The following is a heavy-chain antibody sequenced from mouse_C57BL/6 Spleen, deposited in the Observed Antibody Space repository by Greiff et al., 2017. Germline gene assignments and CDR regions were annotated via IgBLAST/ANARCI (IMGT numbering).Heavy chain of an antibody. CDR2: INPNNGGT. CDR3: ARELYWYFDV. Sequence: EVQVVESGPELVKPGASVKMSCKASGYTFTDYNMHWVKQSHGKSLEWIGYINPNNGGTSYNQKFKGKATLTVNKSSSTAYMELRSLTSEDSAVYYCARELYWYFDVWGTGTTVTVSS. J-gene: IGHJ1*03. V-gene: IGHV1-22*01. CDR1: GYTFTDYN.